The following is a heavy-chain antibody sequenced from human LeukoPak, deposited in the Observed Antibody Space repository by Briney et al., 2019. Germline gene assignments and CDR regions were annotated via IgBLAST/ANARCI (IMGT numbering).Heavy chain of an antibody. D-gene: IGHD6-13*01. CDR3: AMSIAAAGPYYFDY. Sequence: GGSLRLSCAASGFTFSSYAMHWVRQAPGKGLEWVAVISYDGSNKYYADSVKGRFTISRDNSKNTLYLQMNSLRAEDTAVYYCAMSIAAAGPYYFDYWGQGTLVTVSS. J-gene: IGHJ4*02. CDR1: GFTFSSYA. CDR2: ISYDGSNK. V-gene: IGHV3-30-3*01.